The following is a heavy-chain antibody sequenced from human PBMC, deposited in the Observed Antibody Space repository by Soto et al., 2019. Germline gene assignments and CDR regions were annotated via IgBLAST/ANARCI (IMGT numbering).Heavy chain of an antibody. CDR2: INPSGGST. J-gene: IGHJ5*02. CDR1: GYTFTSYY. V-gene: IGHV1-46*01. D-gene: IGHD2-2*01. Sequence: ASVKVSCKASGYTFTSYYMHWVRQAPGQGLEWMGIINPSGGSTSYAQKFQGRVTMTRDTSTSTVYMELSSLRSEGTAVYYCARGGIVVVPAATLNWFDPWGQGTLVTVSS. CDR3: ARGGIVVVPAATLNWFDP.